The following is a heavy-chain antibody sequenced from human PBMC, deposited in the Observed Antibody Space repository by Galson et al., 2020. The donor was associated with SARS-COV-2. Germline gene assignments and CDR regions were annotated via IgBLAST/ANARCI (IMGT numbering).Heavy chain of an antibody. CDR2: IYSDDDK. CDR3: AHSRYRCSEANCYDPFDY. D-gene: IGHD2-15*01. CDR1: GFSLSTRGVG. J-gene: IGHJ4*02. Sequence: SGPTLVKPTQTLTLTCTFSGFSLSTRGVGVGWIRQPPGKALEWLTLIYSDDDKRHSPSLKSRLTITKDTSKNQVVLTMTNMDPVDTATYYCAHSRYRCSEANCYDPFDYWGQGTLVTVSS. V-gene: IGHV2-5*02.